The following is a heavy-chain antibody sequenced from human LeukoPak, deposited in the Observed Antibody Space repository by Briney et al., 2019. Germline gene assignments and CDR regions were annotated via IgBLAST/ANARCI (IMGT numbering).Heavy chain of an antibody. CDR2: IYTSGTT. D-gene: IGHD2-15*01. V-gene: IGHV4-61*02. J-gene: IGHJ5*02. Sequence: SETLSLTCTVSGGSISSGNYYWSWIRQPAGKGLEWIGRIYTSGTTNYNPSLKSRVTISLNTSKNQFSLKLSSVTAADTAVYYCARDHRDIYCSGGSCYYRFDPWGQGTLVTVSS. CDR3: ARDHRDIYCSGGSCYYRFDP. CDR1: GGSISSGNYY.